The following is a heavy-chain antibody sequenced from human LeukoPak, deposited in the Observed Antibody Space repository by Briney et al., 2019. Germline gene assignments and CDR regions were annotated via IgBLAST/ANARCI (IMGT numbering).Heavy chain of an antibody. Sequence: GGSLRLSCAASGFTFSNYNMNWVRQAPGKGLEWISYISSSSTISYADSVKGRFTISRDNAKNSLYLQMNSLRAEDTAVYYCARVESTVGREVRYWGQGTLVTVSS. D-gene: IGHD4-11*01. J-gene: IGHJ4*02. CDR1: GFTFSNYN. CDR2: ISSSSTI. V-gene: IGHV3-48*01. CDR3: ARVESTVGREVRY.